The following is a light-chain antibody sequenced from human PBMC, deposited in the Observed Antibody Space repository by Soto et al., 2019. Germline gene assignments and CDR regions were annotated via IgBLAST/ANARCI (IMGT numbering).Light chain of an antibody. Sequence: DIQMTQSPSSLSASVGDRVTTTCRASQNIGVYLNWYQKKPGKAPKLLIHAASSLHSGVPSTFSGSGSGTDFALTISSLQPEDFATYYCHQTAANPWTFAQGTKVDIK. CDR1: QNIGVY. J-gene: IGKJ1*01. CDR3: HQTAANPWT. V-gene: IGKV1-39*01. CDR2: AAS.